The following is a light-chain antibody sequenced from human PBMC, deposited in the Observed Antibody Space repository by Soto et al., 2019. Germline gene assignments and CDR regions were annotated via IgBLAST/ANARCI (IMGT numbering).Light chain of an antibody. CDR3: AACDDSLNGVV. CDR2: SNN. V-gene: IGLV1-44*01. J-gene: IGLJ2*01. CDR1: SSNIGSNT. Sequence: QSVLTQPPSASGTPGQRVTISCSGSSSNIGSNTVNWYQQLPGTAPKLLIYSNNQRPSGVPDRFSGSKSGTSAALAISGLQSAYEADYYCAACDDSLNGVVFGGGTKLTVL.